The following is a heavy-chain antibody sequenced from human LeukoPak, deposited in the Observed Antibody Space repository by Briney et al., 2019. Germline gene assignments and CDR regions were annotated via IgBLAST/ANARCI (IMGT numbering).Heavy chain of an antibody. CDR1: GLTFSSHW. V-gene: IGHV3-74*01. D-gene: IGHD3-16*01. Sequence: GGSLRLSCAASGLTFSSHWMHWVRQAPGKGLVWVSRITNDGSSTTYADSVKGRFTISRDNAKNSLYLQMSNLRAEDTAVYFCAGGGGLDVWGQGATVTVSS. CDR2: ITNDGSST. CDR3: AGGGGLDV. J-gene: IGHJ6*02.